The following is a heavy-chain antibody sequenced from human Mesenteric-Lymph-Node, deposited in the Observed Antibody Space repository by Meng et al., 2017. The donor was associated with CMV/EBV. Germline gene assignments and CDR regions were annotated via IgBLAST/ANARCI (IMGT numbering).Heavy chain of an antibody. Sequence: GFTFSGSARNWFRQASGKGLEWVGRIKNKANSYATAYAASVKGRFTISRDDSKNTAYLQMNSLKTEDTAVYYCIPDFWSGYLYYFDYWGQGTLVTVSS. V-gene: IGHV3-73*01. CDR2: IKNKANSYAT. CDR3: IPDFWSGYLYYFDY. CDR1: GFTFSGSA. D-gene: IGHD3-3*01. J-gene: IGHJ4*02.